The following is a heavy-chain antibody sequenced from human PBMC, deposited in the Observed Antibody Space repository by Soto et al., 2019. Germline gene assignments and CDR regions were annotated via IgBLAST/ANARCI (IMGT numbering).Heavy chain of an antibody. CDR1: VFTFISYG. CDR3: AKTGPGSSYGYYFDS. V-gene: IGHV3-23*01. J-gene: IGHJ4*02. Sequence: GWSLRLSCASSVFTFISYGMSWVRQAPGEGLEWVSGISGSGGSTYYADSVKGRFTISRDNSKNTLYLQMYSLRAEDTAVYYCAKTGPGSSYGYYFDSWGQGTLVNVS. D-gene: IGHD5-18*01. CDR2: ISGSGGST.